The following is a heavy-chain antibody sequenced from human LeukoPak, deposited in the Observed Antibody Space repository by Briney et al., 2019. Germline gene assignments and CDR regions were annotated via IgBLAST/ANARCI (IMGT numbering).Heavy chain of an antibody. CDR2: INPNSGGT. Sequence: GASVKVSCKASGYTFTGYYMHWARQAPGQGLEWMGWINPNSGGTNYAQKFQGRVTMTEDTSTDTAYMELSSLRSEDTAVYYCATDHDSSGYLAFDIWGQGTMVTVSS. V-gene: IGHV1-2*02. CDR1: GYTFTGYY. J-gene: IGHJ3*02. D-gene: IGHD3-22*01. CDR3: ATDHDSSGYLAFDI.